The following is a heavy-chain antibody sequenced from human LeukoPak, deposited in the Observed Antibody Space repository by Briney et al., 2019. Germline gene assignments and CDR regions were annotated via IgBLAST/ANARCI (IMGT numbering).Heavy chain of an antibody. CDR2: INHSGST. Sequence: PSETLSLTCAVYGGSFSGYYWSWIRQPPGKGLEWIGEINHSGSTNYNPSLKSRVTISVDTSKNQFSLKLSSVTAADTAMYYCARRPRYCSSTSCYVGWFDPWGQGTLVTVSS. D-gene: IGHD2-2*01. J-gene: IGHJ5*02. CDR3: ARRPRYCSSTSCYVGWFDP. V-gene: IGHV4-34*01. CDR1: GGSFSGYY.